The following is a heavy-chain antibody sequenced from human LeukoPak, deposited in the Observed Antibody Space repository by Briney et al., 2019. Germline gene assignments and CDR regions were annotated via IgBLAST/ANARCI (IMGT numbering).Heavy chain of an antibody. D-gene: IGHD3-16*01. CDR1: VGSTSSYY. V-gene: IGHV4-59*01. CDR2: IYYSGST. J-gene: IGHJ4*02. CDR3: ARGDHYFLSDY. Sequence: PETLSLTCAVSVGSTSSYYWSWIRQSPGKGLEWIGYIYYSGSTNYNPSLKSRATISVDTSKNLSSLKLSAVAAADTAVYCCARGDHYFLSDYWGQGTLVTVSS.